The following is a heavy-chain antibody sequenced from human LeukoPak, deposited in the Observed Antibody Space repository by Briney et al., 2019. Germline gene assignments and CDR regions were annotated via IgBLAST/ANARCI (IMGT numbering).Heavy chain of an antibody. D-gene: IGHD2-15*01. V-gene: IGHV3-74*01. Sequence: PGGSLRLSCAASGFTFSSYWMHWVRQAPGKGLVWVSRINSDGSSISYADSVKGRFTISRDNAKNTLYLQMNSLRAEDTAVYYCARGPGCSGGSCYARPDYYYYYGMDVWGQGTTVTVSS. CDR3: ARGPGCSGGSCYARPDYYYYYGMDV. CDR1: GFTFSSYW. CDR2: INSDGSSI. J-gene: IGHJ6*02.